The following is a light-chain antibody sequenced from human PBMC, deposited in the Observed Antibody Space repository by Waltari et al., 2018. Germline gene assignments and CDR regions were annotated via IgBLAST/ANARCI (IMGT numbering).Light chain of an antibody. CDR2: AAV. V-gene: IGKV1-39*01. CDR3: QQTYSLPT. CDR1: QSVHRF. J-gene: IGKJ2*01. Sequence: DIQMTQSPSSLSASVGDRVTITCRASQSVHRFLNWYQHRPGKVPKLLIFAAVSLHSGAPSRFRGSGSATEYTLTISSLQPEDFATYYCQQTYSLPTFGQGTIVDI.